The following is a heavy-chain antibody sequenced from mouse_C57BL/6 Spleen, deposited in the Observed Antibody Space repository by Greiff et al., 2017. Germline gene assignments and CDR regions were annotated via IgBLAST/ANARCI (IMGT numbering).Heavy chain of an antibody. Sequence: QVQLQQSGPELVKPGASVTISCKASGYAFSSSWMNWVKQRPGKGLEWIGRIYPGDGATNYNGTLKGKATLTAYKSSITAYMQLSSLASEDAAVYFCARGYDYDRGLDYWGQGTTLTVSS. CDR3: ARGYDYDRGLDY. CDR1: GYAFSSSW. V-gene: IGHV1-82*01. CDR2: IYPGDGAT. J-gene: IGHJ2*01. D-gene: IGHD2-4*01.